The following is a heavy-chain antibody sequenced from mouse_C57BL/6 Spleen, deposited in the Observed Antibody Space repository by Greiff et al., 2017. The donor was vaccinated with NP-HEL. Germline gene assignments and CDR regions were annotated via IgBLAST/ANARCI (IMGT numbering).Heavy chain of an antibody. CDR3: ARSDWDGTTYFDY. J-gene: IGHJ2*01. D-gene: IGHD4-1*01. Sequence: VQLQQSGPELVKPGASVKISCKASGYSFTGYYMNWVKQSPEKSLEWIGEINPSTGGTTYNQKFKAKATLTVDKSSSTAYMQLKSLTSEDSAVYYCARSDWDGTTYFDYWGQGTTLTVSS. V-gene: IGHV1-42*01. CDR1: GYSFTGYY. CDR2: INPSTGGT.